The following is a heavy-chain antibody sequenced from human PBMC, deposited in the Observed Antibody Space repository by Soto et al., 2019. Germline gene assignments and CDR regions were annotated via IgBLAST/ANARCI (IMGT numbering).Heavy chain of an antibody. J-gene: IGHJ5*02. CDR1: GFTFSTYD. D-gene: IGHD2-21*01. V-gene: IGHV3-21*01. CDR2: ITTSSSYI. CDR3: VRSGSARLLRHNWFYT. Sequence: PGGSLRLSCAASGFTFSTYDMNWVRQAPGKGLEWVSSITTSSSYIYYGDSLRGRFTISRDNAKNSLFLQMISLRVEDTAVYYCVRSGSARLLRHNWFYTWGKGTLVPVAS.